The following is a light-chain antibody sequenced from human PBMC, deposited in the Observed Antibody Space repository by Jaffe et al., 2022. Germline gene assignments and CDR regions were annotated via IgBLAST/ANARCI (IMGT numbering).Light chain of an antibody. CDR1: QSVRNR. V-gene: IGKV3-15*01. CDR3: QQYNDWPVT. J-gene: IGKJ3*01. CDR2: GAS. Sequence: EIVMTQSPATLSVSPGERATLSCRASQSVRNRLAWYQQKPGQAPRLLIYGASTRATGIPARFSGSGSGTEFTLTISSLQSEDLAVYYCQQYNDWPVTFGPGTKVDIK.